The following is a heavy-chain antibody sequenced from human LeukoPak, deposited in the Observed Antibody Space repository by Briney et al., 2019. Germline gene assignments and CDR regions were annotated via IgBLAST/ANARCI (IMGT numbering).Heavy chain of an antibody. D-gene: IGHD2-2*01. Sequence: GESLRISCKGSGYSFTSYWIGWVRQMPGKGLEWMGIIYPGDSDTRYSPSFQGQVTISADKSISTAYLQWSSLKASDTAMYYCARLTAGCSTSCYHYYYYYYMDVWGKGTTVTVSS. J-gene: IGHJ6*03. CDR3: ARLTAGCSTSCYHYYYYYYMDV. CDR2: IYPGDSDT. CDR1: GYSFTSYW. V-gene: IGHV5-51*01.